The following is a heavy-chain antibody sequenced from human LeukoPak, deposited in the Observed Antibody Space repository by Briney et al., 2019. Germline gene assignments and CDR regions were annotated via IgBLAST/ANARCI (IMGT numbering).Heavy chain of an antibody. Sequence: SETLSLTCTISGASISTGGFYWTWIRQPPGEGLEWMGYIYYTGSVDYNASLKSRLTISLDTSKNRFSLKLNSVTAADTAVYYCARDHSYYFGSQTSTLDVWGQGTAVTDSS. V-gene: IGHV4-31*03. J-gene: IGHJ6*02. CDR1: GASISTGGFY. CDR3: ARDHSYYFGSQTSTLDV. CDR2: IYYTGSV. D-gene: IGHD3-10*01.